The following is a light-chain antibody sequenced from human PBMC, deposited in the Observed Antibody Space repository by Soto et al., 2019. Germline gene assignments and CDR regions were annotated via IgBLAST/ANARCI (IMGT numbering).Light chain of an antibody. CDR1: PSNIGNHH. CDR3: GTWDNSLNTGWV. V-gene: IGLV1-51*01. Sequence: QSVLTQPPSGSAAPGQKVTTSCSGSPSNIGNHHVSWYQQLPGTAPKLLIYDNNKRPSGIPDRFSGSKSGTSATLGITGLQTGDEADYYCGTWDNSLNTGWVFGGGTKLTVL. CDR2: DNN. J-gene: IGLJ3*02.